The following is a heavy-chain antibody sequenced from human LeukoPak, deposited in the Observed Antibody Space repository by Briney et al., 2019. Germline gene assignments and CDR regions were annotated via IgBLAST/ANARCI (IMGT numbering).Heavy chain of an antibody. J-gene: IGHJ4*02. CDR3: AREEHGGYHDY. Sequence: ASVKVSCKASGYTFTNYYIHWVRQAPGQGLEWMGMINPSGGSTNYAQKFQGRVTMTRDTSTSTVYMELSSLGSEDTAVYYCAREEHGGYHDYWGQGTLVTVPS. D-gene: IGHD4-23*01. V-gene: IGHV1-46*01. CDR1: GYTFTNYY. CDR2: INPSGGST.